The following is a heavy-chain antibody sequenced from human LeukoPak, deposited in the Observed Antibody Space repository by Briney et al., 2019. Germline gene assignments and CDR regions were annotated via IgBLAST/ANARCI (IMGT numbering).Heavy chain of an antibody. V-gene: IGHV3-21*01. Sequence: PGGSLRLSCAASGFTFSSYSMNWVRQAPGKGLEWVSSISSSSSYIYYADSVKGRFTISRDNAKNSLYLQMNSLRAEDTAVYYCARDGLPYYYGSGSLWGQGTLFTVSS. D-gene: IGHD3-10*01. J-gene: IGHJ4*02. CDR2: ISSSSSYI. CDR1: GFTFSSYS. CDR3: ARDGLPYYYGSGSL.